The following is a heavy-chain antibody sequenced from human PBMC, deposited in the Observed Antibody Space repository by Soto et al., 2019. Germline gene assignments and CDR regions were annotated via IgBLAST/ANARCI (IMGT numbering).Heavy chain of an antibody. CDR2: IYHSGST. J-gene: IGHJ6*02. Sequence: ASETLSLTCAVSGGSISSGGYSWSWIQQPPGKGLEWIGYIYHSGSTYYNPSLKSRVTISVDRSKNQFSLKLSSVTAADTAVYYCARDSKYHEYSRNRHREYYYGMDVWGQGTTVTVSS. V-gene: IGHV4-30-2*01. CDR3: ARDSKYHEYSRNRHREYYYGMDV. D-gene: IGHD6-6*01. CDR1: GGSISSGGYS.